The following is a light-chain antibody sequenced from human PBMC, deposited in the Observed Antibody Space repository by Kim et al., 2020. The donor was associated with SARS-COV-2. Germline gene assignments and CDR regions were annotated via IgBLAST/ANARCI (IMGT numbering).Light chain of an antibody. CDR3: QSRDSGGKVV. CDR1: SLRSYY. V-gene: IGLV3-19*01. Sequence: ELTQDPVVSVALGQTVRITCQGDSLRSYYATWYQQKPRQAPVLVIYGRNNRPSGIPDRFSGSASGNTASLTISGTQAEDEADFYCQSRDSGGKVVFGGGTKLTVL. J-gene: IGLJ2*01. CDR2: GRN.